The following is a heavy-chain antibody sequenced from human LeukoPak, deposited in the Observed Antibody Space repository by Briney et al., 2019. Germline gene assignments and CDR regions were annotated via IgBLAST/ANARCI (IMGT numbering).Heavy chain of an antibody. CDR3: AARPYCTTATCPKTNWFDP. Sequence: GGSLRLSCAASGFIFSSYGMHWVRQAPGKGLEWVAFIRYDGSDKFYADSVKGRFTISRDNSRNTLYLQMSSLRADDTAVYYCAARPYCTTATCPKTNWFDPWGQGTLVTVSS. CDR2: IRYDGSDK. V-gene: IGHV3-30*02. D-gene: IGHD2-8*01. CDR1: GFIFSSYG. J-gene: IGHJ5*02.